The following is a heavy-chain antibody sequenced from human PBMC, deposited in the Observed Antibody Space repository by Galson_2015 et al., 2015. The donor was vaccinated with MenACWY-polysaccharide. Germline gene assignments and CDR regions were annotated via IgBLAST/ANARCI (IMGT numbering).Heavy chain of an antibody. J-gene: IGHJ4*02. V-gene: IGHV1-2*02. D-gene: IGHD6-19*01. Sequence: SVKVSCKASGYPFTAYHMHWVRQAPGQGLEWMGWINPNSGGTNYAQKFQGRVSMTRDTSITTAYIELSRLTSDDTAVYYCATYGSGWYNFDSWGQGTLVTVSS. CDR1: GYPFTAYH. CDR3: ATYGSGWYNFDS. CDR2: INPNSGGT.